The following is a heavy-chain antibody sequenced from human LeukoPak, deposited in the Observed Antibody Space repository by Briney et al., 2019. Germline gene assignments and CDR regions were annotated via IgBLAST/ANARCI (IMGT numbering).Heavy chain of an antibody. J-gene: IGHJ3*02. CDR2: ISASGT. CDR1: GGSISSYY. D-gene: IGHD4-11*01. V-gene: IGHV4-4*07. Sequence: SSETLSLTCTVSGGSISSYYWSWIRQPAGKGLEWIGRISASGTNYNPSLKSRLTLSVDTSRNQFPLKLSSVTAADTAVYYCARATTTARTSFDIWGQGTMVTVSS. CDR3: ARATTTARTSFDI.